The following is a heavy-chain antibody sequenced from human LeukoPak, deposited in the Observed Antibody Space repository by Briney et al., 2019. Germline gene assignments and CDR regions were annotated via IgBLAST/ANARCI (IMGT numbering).Heavy chain of an antibody. V-gene: IGHV4-59*08. J-gene: IGHJ4*02. Sequence: PSETLSLTCSVSGISISSYYWSWVRQPPGKGLGLIAYIHYSGSTMYTPSLYSRVTISMDTTKTQFSLTLLSVSAAATAVYYCARHPNSGFDHWGQGTLVTVSS. CDR3: ARHPNSGFDH. D-gene: IGHD6-19*01. CDR1: GISISSYY. CDR2: IHYSGST.